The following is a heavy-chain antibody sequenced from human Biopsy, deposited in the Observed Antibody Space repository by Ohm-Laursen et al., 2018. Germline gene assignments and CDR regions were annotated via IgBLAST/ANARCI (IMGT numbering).Heavy chain of an antibody. Sequence: GTLSLTCAVFGYSVTNDYYWGWIRQPPGKCLEWIGNIYYDGITYYNPPLKSRVAMSVDTSKNQFSLRLTSVTAADTAVYYCARVAGGYAYYYGMDVWGQGTTVIVSS. CDR1: GYSVTNDYY. CDR2: IYYDGIT. J-gene: IGHJ6*02. V-gene: IGHV4-38-2*01. D-gene: IGHD5-12*01. CDR3: ARVAGGYAYYYGMDV.